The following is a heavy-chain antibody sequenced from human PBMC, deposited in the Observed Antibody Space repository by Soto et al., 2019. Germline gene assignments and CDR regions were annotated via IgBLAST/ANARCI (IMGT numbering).Heavy chain of an antibody. D-gene: IGHD5-12*01. CDR2: INTSGGST. CDR3: ASLRLRDY. V-gene: IGHV1-46*03. CDR1: GYSFTNYG. Sequence: GASVKVSCKASGYSFTNYGISWVRQAPGQGLEWMGIINTSGGSTSYAQKFQGRVIMTRDTSTSTVYMELSSLRSEDTAVYYCASLRLRDYWGQGTLVTVSS. J-gene: IGHJ4*02.